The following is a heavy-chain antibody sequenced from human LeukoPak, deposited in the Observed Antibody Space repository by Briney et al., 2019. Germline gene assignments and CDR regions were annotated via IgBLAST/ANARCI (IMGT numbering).Heavy chain of an antibody. CDR3: ARREDCVGASCLDAFDY. CDR2: ISSDGNNQ. J-gene: IGHJ4*02. Sequence: PGGSLRLSCAASGFTFSRFAIHWVRQAPGRGLEWVTFISSDGNNQYYADSVKGRFTISRDNSKNTLYLQMNSLRPEDTAVYYCARREDCVGASCLDAFDYWGQGTLVTVSS. CDR1: GFTFSRFA. V-gene: IGHV3-30-3*01. D-gene: IGHD2-15*01.